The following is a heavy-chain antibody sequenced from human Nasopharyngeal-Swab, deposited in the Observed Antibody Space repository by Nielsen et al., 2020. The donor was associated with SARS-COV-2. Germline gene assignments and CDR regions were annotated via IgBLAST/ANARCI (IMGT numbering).Heavy chain of an antibody. Sequence: GESLKISCAASGIIFSAYAIHWVRQASGKGLEWVGSIGDKDHNYATTYGASVQGRFTISRDDSKNTAFLQMDSLKTEDTALYYCTTDFYFDYWGQGALVTVSS. CDR1: GIIFSAYA. J-gene: IGHJ4*02. CDR2: IGDKDHNYAT. CDR3: TTDFYFDY. V-gene: IGHV3-73*01.